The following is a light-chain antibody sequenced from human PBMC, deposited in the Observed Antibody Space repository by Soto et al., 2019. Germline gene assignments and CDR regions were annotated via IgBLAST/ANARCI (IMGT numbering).Light chain of an antibody. CDR2: DAS. Sequence: EIVLTQSPVTLSVSPGERATLSCRANQSVTTNLVWYQQKPGQAPRLLIYDASTRATGIPARFSGSGSGTEFSFTIRSLQSEDFAVYYCQQYNRWPRTFGQGTKVDIK. V-gene: IGKV3-15*01. CDR1: QSVTTN. CDR3: QQYNRWPRT. J-gene: IGKJ1*01.